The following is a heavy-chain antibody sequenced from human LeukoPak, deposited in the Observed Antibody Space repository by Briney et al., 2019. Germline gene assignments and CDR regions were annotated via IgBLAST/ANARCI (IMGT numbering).Heavy chain of an antibody. V-gene: IGHV3-66*01. CDR2: IYSGGST. Sequence: GGSLRLSCTASGFTVSSNYMSWVRQAPGKGLEWVSVIYSGGSTYYADSVKGRFTISIDNSKNTLYLQMNILRAEDTAVYYCARGLNVVVPAAMNYFDYWGQGTLVTVSS. CDR3: ARGLNVVVPAAMNYFDY. CDR1: GFTVSSNY. J-gene: IGHJ4*02. D-gene: IGHD2-2*01.